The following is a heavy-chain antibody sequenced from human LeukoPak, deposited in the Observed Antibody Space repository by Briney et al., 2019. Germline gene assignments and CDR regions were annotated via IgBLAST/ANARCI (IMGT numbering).Heavy chain of an antibody. V-gene: IGHV3-48*02. CDR1: GFSFSSYS. J-gene: IGHJ3*02. CDR2: IISSSSTI. CDR3: ARDGPPIALAAAAFDI. D-gene: IGHD6-19*01. Sequence: PGGSLTLSCAASGFSFSSYSMYWVRQAPGKGVEGVSYIISSSSTIYYADSVKGRFTISRDNAKNSLYLQMNSLRDEDTAVYYGARDGPPIALAAAAFDIWGQGTMVTVSS.